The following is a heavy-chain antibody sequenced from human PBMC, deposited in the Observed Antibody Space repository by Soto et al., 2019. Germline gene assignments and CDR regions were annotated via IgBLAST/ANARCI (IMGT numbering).Heavy chain of an antibody. D-gene: IGHD6-13*01. V-gene: IGHV1-58*01. Sequence: ASVKVSCKASGFTFTSSAVQWVRQARGQRLEWIGWIVVGSGNTNYAQKFQERVTITRDMSTSTAYMGLSSLRSEDTAVYYCAAEGVKGGSSWYDVRYYYYGMDVWGQGTTVTVSS. CDR1: GFTFTSSA. J-gene: IGHJ6*02. CDR2: IVVGSGNT. CDR3: AAEGVKGGSSWYDVRYYYYGMDV.